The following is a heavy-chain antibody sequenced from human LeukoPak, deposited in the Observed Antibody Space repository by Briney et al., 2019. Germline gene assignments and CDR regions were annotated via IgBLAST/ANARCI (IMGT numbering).Heavy chain of an antibody. V-gene: IGHV3-23*01. CDR3: AKDSGIVGATIDY. CDR1: GLIFKNYA. J-gene: IGHJ4*02. D-gene: IGHD1-26*01. CDR2: ISGSGDST. Sequence: GGSLRLSCAASGLIFKNYAMTWVRQAPGMGLEWVSAISGSGDSTCYADSVKGRFTISRDNSKNTLYLQMNSLRAEDTAVYYCAKDSGIVGATIDYWGQGTLVTVSS.